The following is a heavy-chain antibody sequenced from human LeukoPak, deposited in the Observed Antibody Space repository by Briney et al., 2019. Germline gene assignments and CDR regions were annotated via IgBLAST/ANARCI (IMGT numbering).Heavy chain of an antibody. V-gene: IGHV3-23*01. CDR3: ASTLRFYGMDV. J-gene: IGHJ6*02. D-gene: IGHD3-3*01. CDR1: GFTFSSYA. Sequence: GGSLRLSCAASGFTFSSYAMSWVRQAPGKGLEWVSAISGSGGSTYYADSVKGRFTISRDNAKNSLYLQMNSLRAEDTAVYYCASTLRFYGMDVWGQGTTVTVSS. CDR2: ISGSGGST.